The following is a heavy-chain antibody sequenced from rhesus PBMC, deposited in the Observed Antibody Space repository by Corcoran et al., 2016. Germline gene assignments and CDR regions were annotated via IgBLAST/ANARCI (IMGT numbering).Heavy chain of an antibody. CDR3: GREKGGGVFES. V-gene: IGHV4-106*01. J-gene: IGHJ1*01. CDR1: GGSISDDFY. CDR2: IYGGGGTI. D-gene: IGHD3-34*01. Sequence: QVQLQESGPGLVKPSETLSLTCAVFGGSISDDFYWNWIRQPPGRGLEWIANIYGGGGTINLNPSLKSRISISKDISKNQFSLKLNSLAAADPGVYFWGREKGGGVFESWGQGALVTVSS.